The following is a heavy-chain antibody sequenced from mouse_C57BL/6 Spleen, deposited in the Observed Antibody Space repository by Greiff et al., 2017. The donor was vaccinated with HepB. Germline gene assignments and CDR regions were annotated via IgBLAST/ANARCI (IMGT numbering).Heavy chain of an antibody. J-gene: IGHJ2*01. CDR1: GYTFTSYW. D-gene: IGHD2-4*01. CDR2: IDPSDSYT. Sequence: QVQLQQPGAELVKPGASVKLSCKASGYTFTSYWMQWVKQRPGQGLEWIGEIDPSDSYTNYNQKFKGKATLTVDTSSSTAYMQLSSLTSEDSAVYYCARLGISYFDYCGQVTTLTVSS. CDR3: ARLGISYFDY. V-gene: IGHV1-50*01.